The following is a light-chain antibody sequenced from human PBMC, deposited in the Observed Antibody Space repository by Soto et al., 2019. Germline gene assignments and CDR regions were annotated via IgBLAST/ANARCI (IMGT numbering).Light chain of an antibody. CDR3: NSYTGSSTRFV. CDR1: SSDVGAYNY. Sequence: QSALTQPASVSGSPGQSVTISCTGTSSDVGAYNYVSWYQQHPGKAPKLMIYEVSNRPSGVFNRFSGSKSGNTASLTISGLQAEDEADYYCNSYTGSSTRFVFGTGTKLTVL. CDR2: EVS. J-gene: IGLJ1*01. V-gene: IGLV2-14*01.